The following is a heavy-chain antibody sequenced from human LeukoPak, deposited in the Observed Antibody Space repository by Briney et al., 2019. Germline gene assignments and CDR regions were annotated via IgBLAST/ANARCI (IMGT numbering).Heavy chain of an antibody. CDR1: GVSMSSYY. D-gene: IGHD2-21*02. J-gene: IGHJ3*01. CDR2: IYYSGSN. V-gene: IGHV4-59*01. Sequence: SETLSLTCTVSGVSMSSYYWSWIRQPPGKGLEWIGYIYYSGSNKYNPSLKSRVAISIDTSNNQFSLKLNSVTTADTAVYYCARSLPCPCGGDCWGAFDLWGQGTLLRLSS. CDR3: ARSLPCPCGGDCWGAFDL.